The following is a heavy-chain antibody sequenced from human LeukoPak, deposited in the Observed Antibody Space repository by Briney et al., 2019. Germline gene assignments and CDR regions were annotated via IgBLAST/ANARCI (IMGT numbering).Heavy chain of an antibody. CDR2: IYHSGST. Sequence: SETLSLTCAVSGYSISGGYYWGWIRQPPGKGLEWIGSIYHSGSTYYNPSLKSRVTISVDTSKNQFSLKLSSVTAADTAVYYCARTAEYYYDSSGYFDYWGQGTLVTVSS. V-gene: IGHV4-38-2*01. D-gene: IGHD3-22*01. CDR3: ARTAEYYYDSSGYFDY. CDR1: GYSISGGYY. J-gene: IGHJ4*02.